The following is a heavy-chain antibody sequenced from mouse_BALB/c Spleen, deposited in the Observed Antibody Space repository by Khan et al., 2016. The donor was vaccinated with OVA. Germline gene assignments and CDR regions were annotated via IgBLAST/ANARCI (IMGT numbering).Heavy chain of an antibody. CDR1: GFSLTSYG. Sequence: QVQLKESGPGLVAPSQSLSITCTISGFSLTSYGIHWVRQPPGKGLEWLVVIWSDGKTTYNSALKSRLSIIKDNSKSQVFLKMNRLQTDDTGMYYCARQIFPGYFDVWGAGTTVTVSS. V-gene: IGHV2-6-1*01. J-gene: IGHJ1*01. CDR2: IWSDGKT. CDR3: ARQIFPGYFDV.